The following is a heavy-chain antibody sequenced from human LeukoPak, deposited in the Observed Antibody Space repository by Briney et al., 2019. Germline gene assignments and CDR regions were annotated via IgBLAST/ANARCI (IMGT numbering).Heavy chain of an antibody. Sequence: PGGSLRLSCAASGFTFNNFDIHWVRQPPGQGLEWVTVISYDGSYQFYTDSVKGRFTISRDNSTNTVYLQMNSLRAEDTALYYCAKAGLDTNNWYFFYWGQGTLVTVSS. CDR2: ISYDGSYQ. CDR1: GFTFNNFD. J-gene: IGHJ4*02. CDR3: AKAGLDTNNWYFFY. D-gene: IGHD1-1*01. V-gene: IGHV3-30*18.